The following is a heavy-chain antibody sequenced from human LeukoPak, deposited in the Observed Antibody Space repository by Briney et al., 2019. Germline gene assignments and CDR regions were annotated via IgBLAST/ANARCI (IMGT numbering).Heavy chain of an antibody. D-gene: IGHD2-21*01. J-gene: IGHJ6*02. V-gene: IGHV3-7*05. Sequence: GGSLRLSCAASGFTFSSYSFHWVRQAPGKGLEWVGNIVQDGSEKYYVDSVKGRFTISRDNTKNLLYLQMTSLRAEDTAVYYCARGFQGLDVWGQGTTVTVSS. CDR3: ARGFQGLDV. CDR2: IVQDGSEK. CDR1: GFTFSSYS.